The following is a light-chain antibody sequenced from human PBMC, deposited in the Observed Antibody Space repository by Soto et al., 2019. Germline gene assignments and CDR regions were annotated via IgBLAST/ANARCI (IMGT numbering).Light chain of an antibody. CDR2: GVT. V-gene: IGLV2-14*01. CDR1: SSDIGAFNY. CDR3: SSKRDSSTLFV. J-gene: IGLJ1*01. Sequence: QSALTQPASVSGSPGQSITISCTGSSSDIGAFNYVAWYQQHPGKAPKLIIHGVTNRPSGVSDRFSGSKSGNTASLTISGLQAEDEADYYCSSKRDSSTLFVFGTGTKVTVL.